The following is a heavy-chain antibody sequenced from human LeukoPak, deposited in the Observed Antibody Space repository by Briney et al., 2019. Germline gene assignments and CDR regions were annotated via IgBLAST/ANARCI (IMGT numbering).Heavy chain of an antibody. Sequence: GGSPRLSCAASGFTFSSYPMHWVRQAPGKGLEYVSAITGDGGSTYYANSVKGRFTVSRDNSKNTLYLQMGSLRAEDVGVYYCARAIGCSGGRCYSVYFDYWGQGTLVTVSS. CDR3: ARAIGCSGGRCYSVYFDY. D-gene: IGHD2-15*01. V-gene: IGHV3-64*01. CDR1: GFTFSSYP. CDR2: ITGDGGST. J-gene: IGHJ4*02.